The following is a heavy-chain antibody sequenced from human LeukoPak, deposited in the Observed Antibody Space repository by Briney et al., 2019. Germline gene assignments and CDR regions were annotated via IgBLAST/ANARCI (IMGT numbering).Heavy chain of an antibody. D-gene: IGHD3-10*01. V-gene: IGHV3-23*01. CDR1: GFTFSGYA. CDR2: ISSSGGST. J-gene: IGHJ5*02. Sequence: GPLRLSCAASGFTFSGYAMSWVRQAPGKGLEWVSSISSSGGSTYYADSVKGRFTISRDNSKNTLYLQMNSLRAEDTAVYYCAKHSGSHTIRYFDPWGQGTLVIVSS. CDR3: AKHSGSHTIRYFDP.